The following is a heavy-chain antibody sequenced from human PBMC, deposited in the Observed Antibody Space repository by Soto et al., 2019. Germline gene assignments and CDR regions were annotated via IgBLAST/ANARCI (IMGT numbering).Heavy chain of an antibody. V-gene: IGHV1-18*01. D-gene: IGHD2-2*01. CDR1: GYTFTSDG. CDR3: ARRCSSTSCYSYYGMDV. Sequence: ASVKVSFNASGYTFTSDGISWVRQAPGQGLEWMGWISAYNGNTNYAQKLQGRVTMTTDTSTSTAYMELRSLRSDDTAVYYCARRCSSTSCYSYYGMDVWGQGTTVNVSS. J-gene: IGHJ6*02. CDR2: ISAYNGNT.